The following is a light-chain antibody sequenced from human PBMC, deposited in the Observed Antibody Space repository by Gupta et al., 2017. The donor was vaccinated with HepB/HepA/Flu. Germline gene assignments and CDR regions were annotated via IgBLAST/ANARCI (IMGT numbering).Light chain of an antibody. Sequence: FKLTQPHSVSESPGKTVTISCTRSSGSIASNYVQWYQQRPGSAPTAAIYEDFQRASGVPDRFSGSIDSSSNSASLTISGLETDDEADYYCQSYDSSNHWVFGGGTKLTVL. CDR2: EDF. J-gene: IGLJ3*02. CDR3: QSYDSSNHWV. CDR1: SGSIASNY. V-gene: IGLV6-57*03.